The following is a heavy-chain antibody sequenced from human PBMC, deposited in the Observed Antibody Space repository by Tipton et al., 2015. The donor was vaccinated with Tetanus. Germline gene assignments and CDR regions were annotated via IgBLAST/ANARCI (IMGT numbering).Heavy chain of an antibody. CDR2: IYQTDST. Sequence: TLSLTCTVSGGLITTGGYSWGWIRQPPGQGLEWIGYIYQTDSTYYSPSLRSRLTISINRSKNQFSLKLTSVTAADTAVYYCARGGGNTMFRGGEFVHSYYYQGMDVWGQGTTVTVSS. D-gene: IGHD3-10*01. V-gene: IGHV4-30-2*01. J-gene: IGHJ6*02. CDR1: GGLITTGGYS. CDR3: ARGGGNTMFRGGEFVHSYYYQGMDV.